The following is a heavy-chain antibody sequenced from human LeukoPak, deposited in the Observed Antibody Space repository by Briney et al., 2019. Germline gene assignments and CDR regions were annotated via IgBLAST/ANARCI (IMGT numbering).Heavy chain of an antibody. J-gene: IGHJ2*01. Sequence: PSETLSLTCTVSGGSISSYYWSWIRQPPGKGLEWIGYIYYTGSTNYNPSLKSRVTISVDTSKNQFSLKLSSVTAADTAVYYCARRGGSGTDWYFDLWGRGTLVTVSS. D-gene: IGHD6-19*01. CDR1: GGSISSYY. CDR3: ARRGGSGTDWYFDL. V-gene: IGHV4-59*08. CDR2: IYYTGST.